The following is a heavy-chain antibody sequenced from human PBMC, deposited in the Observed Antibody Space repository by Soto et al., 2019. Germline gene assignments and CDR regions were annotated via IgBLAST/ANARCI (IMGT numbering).Heavy chain of an antibody. CDR3: PTYSTQTFCDGGPCYSVQTKIHDS. V-gene: IGHV3-15*01. Sequence: EVQLVESGGGLVQPGGSLTLSCAASGFSFSNVWMSWVRQAPGKGLEWVGHIKTKSVGGTTDYAAPVKGRFTIPRDDSKDTLXXXMXXXXXXXXXXXXCPTYSTQTFCDGGPCYSVQTKIHDSWGQGILVTVSS. CDR1: GFSFSNVW. CDR2: IKTKSVGGTT. J-gene: IGHJ4*02. D-gene: IGHD2-15*01.